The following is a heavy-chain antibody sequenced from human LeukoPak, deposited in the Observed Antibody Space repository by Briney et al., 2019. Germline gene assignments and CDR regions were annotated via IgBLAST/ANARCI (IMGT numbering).Heavy chain of an antibody. Sequence: ASVKVSCKASGYTFTGYYMHWVRQAPGQGLEWMGWINPNSGGTNYAQKFQGRVTMTRDTSISTAYMELSRLRSDDTAVYYCARAGFGVFAVRGVIRDYWGQGTLVTVSS. CDR1: GYTFTGYY. CDR2: INPNSGGT. D-gene: IGHD3-10*01. CDR3: ARAGFGVFAVRGVIRDY. V-gene: IGHV1-2*02. J-gene: IGHJ4*02.